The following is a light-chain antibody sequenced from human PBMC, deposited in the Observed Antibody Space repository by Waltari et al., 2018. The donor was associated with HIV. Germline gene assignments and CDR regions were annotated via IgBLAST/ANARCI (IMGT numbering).Light chain of an antibody. V-gene: IGKV1-33*01. CDR2: DAV. J-gene: IGKJ2*01. Sequence: TQLSPSPSPLSASVADRTTITCQASQDIGNYLNWYQHKPGKAPKLLIYDAVNLEAGVPSRFRGSGSGTHFTFTISSLQPEDIATYYCQQCYDVVYTFAQGTKLDIK. CDR1: QDIGNY. CDR3: QQCYDVVYT.